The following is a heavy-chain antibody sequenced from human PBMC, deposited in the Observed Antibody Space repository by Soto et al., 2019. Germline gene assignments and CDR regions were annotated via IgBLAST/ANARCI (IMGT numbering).Heavy chain of an antibody. CDR1: GYSFTSYW. V-gene: IGHV5-51*01. J-gene: IGHJ6*02. Sequence: GESMNISCKGSGYSFTSYWIRWVRQLTGTGLERLGIIYPGASDTRYSPSFQGQVTISADKSISTAYLQWSSLKASDTAMYYCARHGYYDSSGYPPPYYYGMDVWGQGTTVTVSS. CDR2: IYPGASDT. D-gene: IGHD3-22*01. CDR3: ARHGYYDSSGYPPPYYYGMDV.